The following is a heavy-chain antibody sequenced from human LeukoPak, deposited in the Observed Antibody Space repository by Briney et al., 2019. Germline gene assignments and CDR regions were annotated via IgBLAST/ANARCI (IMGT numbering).Heavy chain of an antibody. CDR1: GYTFTDYY. CDR3: VTADVRHIVVVTAPGAFDI. CDR2: FDPEDGET. V-gene: IGHV1-24*01. D-gene: IGHD2-21*02. Sequence: GASVKVSCKASGYTFTDYYMHWVQQAPGKGLEWMGGFDPEDGETIYAQKFQGRVTMTEDTSTDTAYMELSSLRSEDTAVYYCVTADVRHIVVVTAPGAFDIWGQGTMVTVSS. J-gene: IGHJ3*02.